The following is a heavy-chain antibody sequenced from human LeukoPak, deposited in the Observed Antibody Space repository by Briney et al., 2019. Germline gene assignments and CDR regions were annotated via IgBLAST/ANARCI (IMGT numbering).Heavy chain of an antibody. CDR2: INPNSGGT. CDR1: GYTFTGYY. V-gene: IGHV1-2*02. J-gene: IGHJ4*02. Sequence: ASVKVSCKASGYTFTGYYMHWVRQAPGQGLEWMGWINPNSGGTNYAQKFQGRVTMTRDTSISTAYMELSRLRSDDTAVYYCAGRYSGSYYSGFDYWGQGTLVTVSS. D-gene: IGHD1-26*01. CDR3: AGRYSGSYYSGFDY.